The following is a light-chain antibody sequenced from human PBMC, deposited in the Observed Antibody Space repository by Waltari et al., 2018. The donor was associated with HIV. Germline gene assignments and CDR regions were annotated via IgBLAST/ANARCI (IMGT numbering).Light chain of an antibody. CDR1: ISHIGNYKY. Sequence: QSALTQPASVAASHGEWITISCTGAISHIGNYKYVSWYQPHPGIAPKVIIYEDNNRPLWVSNRFSGCKSGMKDSLIIAGLQAEVESDYYCRQYPVISVMFGGGTKVTVL. J-gene: IGLJ3*02. CDR2: EDN. CDR3: RQYPVISVM. V-gene: IGLV2-14*01.